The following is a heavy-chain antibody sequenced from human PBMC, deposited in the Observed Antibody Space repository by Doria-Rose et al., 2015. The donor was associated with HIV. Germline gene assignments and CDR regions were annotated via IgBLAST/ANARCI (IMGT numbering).Heavy chain of an antibody. J-gene: IGHJ4*02. Sequence: QITLKESGPVLVKPTETFTLTCTVSGVSLSSPGMGVSWIRQPPGKALEWLANVFSDDERSYKTSLKSRLTISRGTYKSQVVLTMTDMDPVDTATYYCARIKSSRWYHKYYFDFWGQGTLVIVS. CDR3: ARIKSSRWYHKYYFDF. CDR2: VFSDDER. D-gene: IGHD6-13*01. CDR1: GVSLSSPGMG. V-gene: IGHV2-26*01.